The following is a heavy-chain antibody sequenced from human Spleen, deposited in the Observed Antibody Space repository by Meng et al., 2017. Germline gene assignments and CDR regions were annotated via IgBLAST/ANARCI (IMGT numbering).Heavy chain of an antibody. D-gene: IGHD5-18*01. Sequence: GESLKISCAASGFTFSSYSINWVRQAPGKGLEWVSSISGSSSFIYYADSVKGRFTISRDNSKNSLYLQMNSLRAEDTAVYYCAGGDTFDYWGQKTLVTVSS. CDR3: AGGDTFDY. CDR2: ISGSSSFI. J-gene: IGHJ4*02. V-gene: IGHV3-21*01. CDR1: GFTFSSYS.